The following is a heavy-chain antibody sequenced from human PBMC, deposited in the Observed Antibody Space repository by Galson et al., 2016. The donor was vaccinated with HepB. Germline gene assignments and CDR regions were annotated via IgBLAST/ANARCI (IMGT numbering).Heavy chain of an antibody. CDR1: GFTFSSNG. J-gene: IGHJ6*02. Sequence: SLRLSCAASGFTFSSNGMHWVRQAPGQGLGWVAVVSFDGSQKYYPDSVKGRFAISIDNSKNTLFLHVSSLSSEDTAVYYCAKVLYNDFWSGFPPYYDYVMDVWGQGTTVTVSS. CDR2: VSFDGSQK. V-gene: IGHV3-30*18. D-gene: IGHD3-3*01. CDR3: AKVLYNDFWSGFPPYYDYVMDV.